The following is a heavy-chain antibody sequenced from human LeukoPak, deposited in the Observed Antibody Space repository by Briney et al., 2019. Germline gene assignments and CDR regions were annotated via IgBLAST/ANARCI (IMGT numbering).Heavy chain of an antibody. J-gene: IGHJ4*02. Sequence: GGSLRLSCAASGFTFSSYAMSWVRQAPGKGLEWVSAISGSGGSTYYADSVKGRFTISRDNSKNTLYLQMNSLRAEDTAVYYCAKGRITIFGVATNLDYWGQGTLVTVSS. CDR3: AKGRITIFGVATNLDY. CDR2: ISGSGGST. CDR1: GFTFSSYA. D-gene: IGHD3-3*01. V-gene: IGHV3-23*01.